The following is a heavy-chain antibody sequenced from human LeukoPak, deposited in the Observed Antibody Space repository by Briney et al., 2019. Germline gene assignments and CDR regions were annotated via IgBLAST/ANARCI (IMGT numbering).Heavy chain of an antibody. V-gene: IGHV3-21*01. Sequence: PGGSLRLSCAASGFTFSSYNMNWVRQAPGKGLEWVSSISSSSSYIYYADSVKGRFTISRDNAKNSLYLQMNSLRAEDTAVYYCARVNSYSGYDWGFDYWGQGTLVTVSS. CDR2: ISSSSSYI. J-gene: IGHJ4*02. D-gene: IGHD5-12*01. CDR3: ARVNSYSGYDWGFDY. CDR1: GFTFSSYN.